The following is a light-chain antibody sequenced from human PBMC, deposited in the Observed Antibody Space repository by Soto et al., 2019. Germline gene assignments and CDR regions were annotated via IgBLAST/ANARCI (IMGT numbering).Light chain of an antibody. Sequence: EIVMTLSLATLSVNPGEGATVSCRASQSVSSHLAWYQHKPGQAPRLLIYGAFTRATGIPDRFSGSGSGTDFTLTISSLEPEDFAVYYCQQRSNWPPLTFGGGTMVDVK. J-gene: IGKJ4*01. CDR2: GAF. CDR3: QQRSNWPPLT. CDR1: QSVSSH. V-gene: IGKV3-11*01.